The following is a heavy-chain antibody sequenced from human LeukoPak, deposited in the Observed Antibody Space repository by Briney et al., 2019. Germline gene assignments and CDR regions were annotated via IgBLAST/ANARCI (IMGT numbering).Heavy chain of an antibody. CDR2: IYYSGST. V-gene: IGHV4-59*08. D-gene: IGHD4-23*01. J-gene: IGHJ4*02. Sequence: PSETLSLTCTVSGGSISSYYWSWIRQPPGKGLEWIGYIYYSGSTYYNPSLKSRVSISVDTSKNQFSLRLTSVTATDTAVYYCARQGDGGRAFDYWGQGILVTVSS. CDR1: GGSISSYY. CDR3: ARQGDGGRAFDY.